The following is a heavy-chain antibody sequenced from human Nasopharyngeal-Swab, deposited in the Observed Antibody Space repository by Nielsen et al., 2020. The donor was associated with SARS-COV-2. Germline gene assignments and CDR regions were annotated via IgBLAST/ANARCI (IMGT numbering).Heavy chain of an antibody. CDR3: ARVGSGSYYLYYFDY. V-gene: IGHV3-53*01. J-gene: IGHJ4*02. Sequence: GESLKISCAASGFTVSSNYMSWVRQAPGKGLEWVSVIYSGGSTYYADSVKGRFTISRDNSKNTLYLQMNSLRAEDTAVYYCARVGSGSYYLYYFDYWGQGTLVTVSS. CDR1: GFTVSSNY. D-gene: IGHD3-10*01. CDR2: IYSGGST.